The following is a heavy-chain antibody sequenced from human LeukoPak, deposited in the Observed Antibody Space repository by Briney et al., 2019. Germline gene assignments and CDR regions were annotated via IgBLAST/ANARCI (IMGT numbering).Heavy chain of an antibody. CDR2: FDPNSGGT. Sequence: ASVKVSCKASGYTFTGYYMHWVRQAPGQGLEWMGWFDPNSGGTNYAQKFQGRVTMSRDTSISTAYLELSRLRSDDTAVYYCARTTIIRYFDWLPFDYWGQGTLVTVSS. J-gene: IGHJ4*02. CDR1: GYTFTGYY. CDR3: ARTTIIRYFDWLPFDY. V-gene: IGHV1-2*02. D-gene: IGHD3-9*01.